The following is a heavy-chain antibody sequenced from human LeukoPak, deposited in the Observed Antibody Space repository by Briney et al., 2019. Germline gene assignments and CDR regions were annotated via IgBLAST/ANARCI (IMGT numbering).Heavy chain of an antibody. CDR3: AKIVVARAPLVWYFDL. J-gene: IGHJ2*01. Sequence: PSETLSLTCTVSGGSISSYYWSWIRQPPGKGLEWIGYIYYSGSTNYNPSLKSRVTISVDTSKNQFSLKLSSVTAADTAVYYCAKIVVARAPLVWYFDLWGRGTLVTVSS. D-gene: IGHD3-22*01. V-gene: IGHV4-59*01. CDR1: GGSISSYY. CDR2: IYYSGST.